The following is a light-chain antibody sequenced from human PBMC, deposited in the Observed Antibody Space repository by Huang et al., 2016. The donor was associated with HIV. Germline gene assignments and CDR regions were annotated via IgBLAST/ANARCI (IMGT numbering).Light chain of an antibody. J-gene: IGKJ4*01. CDR3: MQGTHWPL. V-gene: IGKV2-30*02. CDR2: KVS. CDR1: QSLVHSDGNTY. Sequence: DVVMTQSPLSLPVTLGQPASISCRSSQSLVHSDGNTYLNWFQQRPGQSPRRLLYKVSNRDSGVADRFSGSGSGTDFTLKISRVEAEDVGVYYCMQGTHWPLFGGGTKVEIK.